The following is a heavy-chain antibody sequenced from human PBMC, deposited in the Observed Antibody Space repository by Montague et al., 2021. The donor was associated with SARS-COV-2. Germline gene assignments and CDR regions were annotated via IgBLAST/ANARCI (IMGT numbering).Heavy chain of an antibody. CDR2: IGGGAGST. Sequence: SRRLSCAASGFPFSSYAMAWVRQAPGKGLEWVSGIGGGAGSTFYADSVRGRFIISRDISKNTLYLQMDSLRVGDTAVYYCAKKSTGQHLANFDYWGQGTLVTVSS. CDR1: GFPFSSYA. V-gene: IGHV3-23*01. CDR3: AKKSTGQHLANFDY. J-gene: IGHJ4*02. D-gene: IGHD6-13*01.